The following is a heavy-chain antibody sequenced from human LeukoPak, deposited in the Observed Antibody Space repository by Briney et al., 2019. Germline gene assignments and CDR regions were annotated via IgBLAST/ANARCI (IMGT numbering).Heavy chain of an antibody. V-gene: IGHV4-34*01. J-gene: IGHJ4*02. CDR1: GGSLSGYS. CDR3: ARHPDSVAGFDS. Sequence: SETLSLTCAVYGGSLSGYSWTWIRQPPGKGLEWIGEIDHSGSTNYNASLTSRVIISADTSQNQFSLKLTSVTVADTAVYYCARHPDSVAGFDSWGRGALVSVSS. CDR2: IDHSGST. D-gene: IGHD3-16*01.